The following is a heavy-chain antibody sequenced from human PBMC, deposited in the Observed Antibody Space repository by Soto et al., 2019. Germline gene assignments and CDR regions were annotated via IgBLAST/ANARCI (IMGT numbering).Heavy chain of an antibody. CDR1: GYNFANYW. CDR3: ITPGYDGYHSNFLY. D-gene: IGHD5-12*01. CDR2: IRPSNSDT. Sequence: GESLKISCKGSGYNFANYWIGWVRQMSGKGLEWMGIIRPSNSDTLYSSTFQGQVTISADKSISTAYLQWASLKASDTGMYYCITPGYDGYHSNFLYGGQGTHVIVSS. V-gene: IGHV5-51*01. J-gene: IGHJ4*02.